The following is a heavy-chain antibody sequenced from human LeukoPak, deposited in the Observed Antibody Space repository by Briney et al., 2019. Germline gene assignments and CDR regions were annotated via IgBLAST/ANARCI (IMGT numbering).Heavy chain of an antibody. V-gene: IGHV1-46*03. Sequence: GASVKVSCKASGYTFTRYYMHWVRQAPGQGLEWMGIINPNCGSTSYAQKFQGRGTMTRDTSTSTAYMELSSLRSEDTAVYYCAGTEYTTYFDSWGQGTLVTVSS. CDR1: GYTFTRYY. J-gene: IGHJ4*02. D-gene: IGHD2-8*02. CDR2: INPNCGST. CDR3: AGTEYTTYFDS.